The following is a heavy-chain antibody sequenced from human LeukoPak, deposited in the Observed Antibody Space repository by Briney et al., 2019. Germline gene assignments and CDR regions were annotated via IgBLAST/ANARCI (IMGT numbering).Heavy chain of an antibody. D-gene: IGHD6-13*01. CDR1: GDSFSDYY. V-gene: IGHV1-2*02. Sequence: ASVKVSCKASGDSFSDYYIHWVRQAPGQGPEWMGWINLNTGGTNYAQKFDGRFSMTRDTSINTAFMELSGLRSEDTAVYYCARGRGQQLALDYWGQGTLVTVSS. CDR3: ARGRGQQLALDY. CDR2: INLNTGGT. J-gene: IGHJ4*02.